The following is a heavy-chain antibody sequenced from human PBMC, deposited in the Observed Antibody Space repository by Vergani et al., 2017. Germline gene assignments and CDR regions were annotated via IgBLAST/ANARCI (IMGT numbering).Heavy chain of an antibody. D-gene: IGHD3-22*01. CDR3: ARVDSSGYLVDDAFDI. CDR2: IHHSGST. CDR1: GGAINRHY. Sequence: QLQLQESGPGQVNPSETLSLTCAVSGGAINRHYWNWIRQPPGKGLEWIGYIHHSGSTHYNPSLKTRVTISVDTSKNQFSLKLSSVTAADTAVYYCARVDSSGYLVDDAFDIWGQGTMVTVSS. J-gene: IGHJ3*02. V-gene: IGHV4-59*08.